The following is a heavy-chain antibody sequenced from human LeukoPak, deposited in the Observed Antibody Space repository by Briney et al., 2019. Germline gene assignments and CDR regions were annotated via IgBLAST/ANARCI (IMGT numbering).Heavy chain of an antibody. CDR2: INPGDSDT. CDR3: ARPRATVGATIDY. Sequence: GESLKISCKGSGYSFTTYWIGWVRQMPGKGLEYMGIINPGDSDTRYSPSFQGQVTISADKSISTAYLQWSSLKASDTAIYYCARPRATVGATIDYWGQGTLVTVSS. CDR1: GYSFTTYW. J-gene: IGHJ4*02. D-gene: IGHD1-26*01. V-gene: IGHV5-51*01.